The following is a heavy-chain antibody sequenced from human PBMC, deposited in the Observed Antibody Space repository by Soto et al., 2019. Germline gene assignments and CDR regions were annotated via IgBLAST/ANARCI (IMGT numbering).Heavy chain of an antibody. Sequence: GGSLRLSCAASGFTFSSYAMSWVRQAPGKGLEWVSAISGSGGSTYYADSVKGRFTISRDNSKNTLYLQMNSLRAEDTAVYYCAKDTAMVTWVDYYYGMDVWGQGTTVTVSS. CDR2: ISGSGGST. V-gene: IGHV3-23*01. CDR3: AKDTAMVTWVDYYYGMDV. CDR1: GFTFSSYA. J-gene: IGHJ6*02. D-gene: IGHD5-18*01.